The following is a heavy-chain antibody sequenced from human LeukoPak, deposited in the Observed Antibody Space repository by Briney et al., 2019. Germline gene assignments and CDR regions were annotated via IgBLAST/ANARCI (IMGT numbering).Heavy chain of an antibody. Sequence: SQTLSLTCTVSGGSISSGGYHWSWIRQHPGKGLEWIGHIYNTGSTYYKPSLKSRLTISVDTSKIRFSLKLSSVTAADTAVYYCARVTALYYYDTGRYYFDSWGQGTLVTVSS. J-gene: IGHJ4*02. CDR2: IYNTGST. V-gene: IGHV4-31*03. CDR3: ARVTALYYYDTGRYYFDS. D-gene: IGHD3-16*01. CDR1: GGSISSGGYH.